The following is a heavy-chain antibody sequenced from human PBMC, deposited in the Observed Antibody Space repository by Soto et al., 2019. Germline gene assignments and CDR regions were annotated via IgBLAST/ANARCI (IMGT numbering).Heavy chain of an antibody. V-gene: IGHV3-9*01. CDR2: ITWNSRVL. CDR3: AKGRYPFWSPYYFDS. D-gene: IGHD3-3*01. J-gene: IGHJ4*02. CDR1: GLNFDDFA. Sequence: PGGSLRLSCVGTGLNFDDFAMHWVRQAPGKGLEWVSGITWNSRVLAYADSVKGRFTISRDNARNSLYPQMDSLRDEDTALYYCAKGRYPFWSPYYFDSWGQGTLVTVSS.